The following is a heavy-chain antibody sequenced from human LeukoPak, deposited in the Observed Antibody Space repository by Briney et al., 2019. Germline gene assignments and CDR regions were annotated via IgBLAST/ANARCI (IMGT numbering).Heavy chain of an antibody. CDR1: GFTFSSYA. CDR3: AKGRRGYDSSGYRIYCIDY. V-gene: IGHV3-23*01. Sequence: GGSLRLSCAASGFTFSSYAMSWVRQAPGKGLEWVSAISGSGGSTYYADSVKGRFTISRDNSKNTLYLQMYSLRAEDTAVYYCAKGRRGYDSSGYRIYCIDYWGQGTLVTVSS. CDR2: ISGSGGST. D-gene: IGHD3-22*01. J-gene: IGHJ4*02.